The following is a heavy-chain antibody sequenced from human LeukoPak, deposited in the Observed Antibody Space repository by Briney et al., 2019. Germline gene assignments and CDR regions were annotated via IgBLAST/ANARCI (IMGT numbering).Heavy chain of an antibody. V-gene: IGHV3-48*02. CDR1: GFTFSSYW. CDR3: ARVAAGYSVNYFDY. D-gene: IGHD4-23*01. CDR2: ISTGSSTT. Sequence: GSLRLSCAASGFTFSSYWMNWVRQAPGKGLEWVSYISTGSSTTYYADSVKGRFTISRDNVENSLYLQMNSLRDEDTAVYYCARVAAGYSVNYFDYWGQGTLVTVSS. J-gene: IGHJ4*02.